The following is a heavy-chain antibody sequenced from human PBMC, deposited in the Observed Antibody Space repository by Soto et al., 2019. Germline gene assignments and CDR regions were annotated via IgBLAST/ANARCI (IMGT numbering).Heavy chain of an antibody. CDR1: GFTFSSYD. CDR2: IGTAGDT. J-gene: IGHJ2*01. V-gene: IGHV3-13*01. Sequence: EVQLVESGGGLVQPGGSLRLSCAASGFTFSSYDMHWVRQATGKGLEWVSTIGTAGDTYYPGSVKGRFTISRENAKNSLYLQMNSLRAEDTAVYYCARRGPYDSSGYSRPNYWYFDLWGRGTLVTVSS. D-gene: IGHD3-22*01. CDR3: ARRGPYDSSGYSRPNYWYFDL.